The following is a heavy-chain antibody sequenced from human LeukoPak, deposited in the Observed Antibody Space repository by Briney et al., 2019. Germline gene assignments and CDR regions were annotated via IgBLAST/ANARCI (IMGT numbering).Heavy chain of an antibody. D-gene: IGHD6-13*01. CDR3: ASCYGSPDAFDI. J-gene: IGHJ3*02. Sequence: PGGSLRLSCAASGFTFSDYYMSWIRQAPGKGLEWVSYISSSGSTIYYADSAKGRFTISRDNAKKSLYLQMNSLRAEDTAVYYCASCYGSPDAFDIWGQGTMVTVSS. V-gene: IGHV3-11*04. CDR1: GFTFSDYY. CDR2: ISSSGSTI.